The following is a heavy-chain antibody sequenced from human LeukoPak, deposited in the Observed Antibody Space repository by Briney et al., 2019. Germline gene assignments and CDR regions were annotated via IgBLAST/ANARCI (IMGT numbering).Heavy chain of an antibody. Sequence: GGSLRLSCAASGFTFSSYAMHWVRQAPGKGLEWVAVISYDGSNKYYADSVKGRFTISRDNSKNTLYLQMNSLRAEDTAVYYCAREYSSSWYNFDYWDQGTLITVTS. J-gene: IGHJ4*02. CDR1: GFTFSSYA. CDR2: ISYDGSNK. V-gene: IGHV3-30*04. CDR3: AREYSSSWYNFDY. D-gene: IGHD6-13*01.